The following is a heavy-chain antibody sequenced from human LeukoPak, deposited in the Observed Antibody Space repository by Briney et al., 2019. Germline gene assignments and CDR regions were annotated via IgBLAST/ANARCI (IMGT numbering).Heavy chain of an antibody. V-gene: IGHV1-2*02. J-gene: IGHJ4*02. CDR2: INPNSGGT. Sequence: ASVKVSCKTSGYTFNAYYMHWVRQAPGQGLEWMGWINPNSGGTNYAQKFQGRVTMTRDTSISTAYMELSRLRSDDTAVYYCARSFLERGDYFDYWGQGTLVTVSS. CDR3: ARSFLERGDYFDY. CDR1: GYTFNAYY. D-gene: IGHD1-1*01.